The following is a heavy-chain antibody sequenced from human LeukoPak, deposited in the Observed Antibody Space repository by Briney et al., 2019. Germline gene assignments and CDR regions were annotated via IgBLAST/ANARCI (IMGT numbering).Heavy chain of an antibody. CDR3: ARPVTPRQNDAFDI. D-gene: IGHD4-23*01. CDR1: GFTFSSYA. Sequence: QTGGSLRLSCAASGFTFSSYAMSWVRQAPGKGVEWVSAISGSGGSTYYADSVKGRFTISRDNAKNTLYLQMNSLRAEDTAVYYCARPVTPRQNDAFDIWGQGTMVTVSS. CDR2: ISGSGGST. V-gene: IGHV3-23*01. J-gene: IGHJ3*02.